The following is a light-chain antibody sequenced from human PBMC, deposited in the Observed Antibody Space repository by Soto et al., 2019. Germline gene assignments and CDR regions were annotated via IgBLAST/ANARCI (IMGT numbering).Light chain of an antibody. V-gene: IGKV1-39*01. CDR2: GAS. J-gene: IGKJ4*01. Sequence: DIQMTQSPYSLSTSVGARVTITCRTSQSVSTYLNWYQQRPGKAPKLLIYGASSLQSGVPSRFSGSGSGTHFTLTISSLQPEDFATYYCQEGSTLLTFGGGTKVEIK. CDR3: QEGSTLLT. CDR1: QSVSTY.